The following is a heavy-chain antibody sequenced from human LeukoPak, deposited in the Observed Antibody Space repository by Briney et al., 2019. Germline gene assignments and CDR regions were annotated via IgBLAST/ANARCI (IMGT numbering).Heavy chain of an antibody. Sequence: PSETLSLTCTVSGGSISSYYWSWIRQPPGKGLEWLGYIYYSGSTNYNPSLKSRVTISVDTSKNQFSLKLSSVTAADTAVYYCARDRNSGSYRWFDPWGQGTLVTVSS. D-gene: IGHD1-26*01. CDR2: IYYSGST. CDR1: GGSISSYY. CDR3: ARDRNSGSYRWFDP. J-gene: IGHJ5*02. V-gene: IGHV4-59*01.